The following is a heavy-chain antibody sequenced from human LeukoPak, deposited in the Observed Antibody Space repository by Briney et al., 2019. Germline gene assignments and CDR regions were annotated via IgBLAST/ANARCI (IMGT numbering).Heavy chain of an antibody. CDR2: IYYSGST. Sequence: PSETPSLTCTVSGGSVSSGSYYWSWIRQPPGKGLEWIGYIYYSGSTNYNPSLKSRVTISVDTSKNQFSLRLSSVTAADTAVYYCARVFDVVVPAAMTDAFDIWGQGTMVTVSA. D-gene: IGHD2-2*01. CDR3: ARVFDVVVPAAMTDAFDI. J-gene: IGHJ3*02. V-gene: IGHV4-61*01. CDR1: GGSVSSGSYY.